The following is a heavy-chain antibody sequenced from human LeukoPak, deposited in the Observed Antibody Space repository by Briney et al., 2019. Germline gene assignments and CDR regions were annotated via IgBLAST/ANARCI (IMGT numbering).Heavy chain of an antibody. J-gene: IGHJ6*03. V-gene: IGHV1-69*05. CDR3: ARVGGYSKPYRHYYYMDV. CDR2: IIPIFGTA. CDR1: GGTFSSYA. Sequence: SVKVSCKASGGTFSSYAISWVRQAPGQGLEWMGGIIPIFGTANYAQKFQGRVTITTDESTSTAYMELSSLRSEDTAVYYCARVGGYSKPYRHYYYMDVWGKGTTVTVSS. D-gene: IGHD4-11*01.